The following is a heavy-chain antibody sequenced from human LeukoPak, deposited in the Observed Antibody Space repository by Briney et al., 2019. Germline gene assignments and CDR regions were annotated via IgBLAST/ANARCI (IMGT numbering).Heavy chain of an antibody. CDR2: IIPIFGTA. CDR3: ARGRIAVAGPRSPVNY. J-gene: IGHJ4*02. V-gene: IGHV1-69*13. CDR1: GGTFSSYA. Sequence: ASVKVSCKASGGTFSSYAISWVRQAPGQGLEWMGGIIPIFGTANYAQKFQGRVTITADESTSTAYMELSSLRSEDTAVYYCARGRIAVAGPRSPVNYWGQGTLVTVSS. D-gene: IGHD6-19*01.